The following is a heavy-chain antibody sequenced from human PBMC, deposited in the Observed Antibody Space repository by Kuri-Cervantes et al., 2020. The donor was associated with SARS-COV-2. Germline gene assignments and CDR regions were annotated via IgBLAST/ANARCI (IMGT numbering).Heavy chain of an antibody. CDR3: ARASSQTALGY. CDR2: ISYDGSNK. V-gene: IGHV3-30*04. CDR1: GFTFSSYA. Sequence: GESLKISCAASGFTFSSYAMHWVRQAPGKGLEWVAVISYDGSNKYYADSVKGRFTISRDNSKNTLYPQMNSLRAEDTAVYYCARASSQTALGYWGQGTLVTVSS. J-gene: IGHJ4*02. D-gene: IGHD3-16*01.